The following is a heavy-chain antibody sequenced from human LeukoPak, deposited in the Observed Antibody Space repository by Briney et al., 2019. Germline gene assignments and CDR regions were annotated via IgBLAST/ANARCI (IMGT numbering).Heavy chain of an antibody. CDR1: GFTFSFYG. J-gene: IGHJ4*02. CDR2: ISYDGSNT. CDR3: ARVDEGRNGVTVGY. V-gene: IGHV3-33*01. D-gene: IGHD2-8*01. Sequence: GGSLRLSCAASGFTFSFYGMHWVRQAPGKGLEWVAVISYDGSNTYYADSVKGRFTISRDNSRNTLYLQMNSLRAEDTAVYYCARVDEGRNGVTVGYWGQGTLVTVSS.